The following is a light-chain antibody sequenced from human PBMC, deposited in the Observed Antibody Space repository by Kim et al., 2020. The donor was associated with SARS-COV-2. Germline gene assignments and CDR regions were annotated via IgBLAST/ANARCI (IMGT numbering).Light chain of an antibody. CDR3: QHYGSSPRN. CDR2: GAS. V-gene: IGKV3-20*01. J-gene: IGKJ4*01. CDR1: QSVSNNY. Sequence: DIVVTQSPGTLSLSPGERATLSCRASQSVSNNYLAWYQQKPGQAPRLLIHGASSRATGIQDRFSGSGSGTDFTLTISRLEPEDFAVYYCQHYGSSPRNFGGGTKLEI.